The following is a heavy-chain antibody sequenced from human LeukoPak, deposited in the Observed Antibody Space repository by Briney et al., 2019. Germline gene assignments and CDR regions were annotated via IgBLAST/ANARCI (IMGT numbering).Heavy chain of an antibody. Sequence: TGGSLRLSCAASGFTFSSYAMHWVRQAPGKGLEWVAVISYDGSNKYYADSVKGRFTISRDNSKNTLYLQMNSLRAEDTAVYYCAKDFSVDCGGDCYSVSFDYWGQGTLVTVSS. CDR3: AKDFSVDCGGDCYSVSFDY. CDR2: ISYDGSNK. V-gene: IGHV3-30-3*01. CDR1: GFTFSSYA. D-gene: IGHD2-21*02. J-gene: IGHJ4*02.